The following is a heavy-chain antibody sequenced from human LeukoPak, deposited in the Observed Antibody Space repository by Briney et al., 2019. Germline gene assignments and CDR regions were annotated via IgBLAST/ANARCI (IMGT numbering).Heavy chain of an antibody. CDR2: IYHSGST. V-gene: IGHV4-30-2*01. Sequence: PSQTLSLTCAVSGGSISSGGHSWSWIRQPPGKGLEWIGYIYHSGSTYYNPSLKSRVTISVDRSKNQFSLKLSSVTAADTAVYYCAIDVDLDYWGQGTLVTVSS. CDR3: AIDVDLDY. J-gene: IGHJ4*02. CDR1: GGSISSGGHS. D-gene: IGHD5-12*01.